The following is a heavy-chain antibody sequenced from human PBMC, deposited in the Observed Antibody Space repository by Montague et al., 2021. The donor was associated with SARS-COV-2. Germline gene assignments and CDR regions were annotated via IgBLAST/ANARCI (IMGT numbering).Heavy chain of an antibody. Sequence: SRRLSCAASGFTLSNYNMNWIRQAPGKGLEWVLSVSYSSTYIYYADSVKGRFSISRDNAQNSLSLQMNNLRADDTAVYYCVRDQSPMGFDYWGQGTLVTVSS. CDR1: GFTLSNYN. V-gene: IGHV3-21*03. J-gene: IGHJ4*02. CDR3: VRDQSPMGFDY. CDR2: VSYSSTYI. D-gene: IGHD5-24*01.